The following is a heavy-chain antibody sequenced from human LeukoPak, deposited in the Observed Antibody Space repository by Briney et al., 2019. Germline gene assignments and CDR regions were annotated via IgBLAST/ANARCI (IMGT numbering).Heavy chain of an antibody. CDR2: IKSKTDGGTT. CDR1: GFTFSNAW. J-gene: IGHJ4*02. V-gene: IGHV3-15*07. CDR3: TTDSSSQDPPTIDY. D-gene: IGHD2/OR15-2a*01. Sequence: GGSLRLSRAASGFTFSNAWMNWVRQAPGKGLEWVGRIKSKTDGGTTDYAAPVKGRFTISRDDSKNTLYLQMNSLKTEDTAVYYCTTDSSSQDPPTIDYWGQGTLVTVSS.